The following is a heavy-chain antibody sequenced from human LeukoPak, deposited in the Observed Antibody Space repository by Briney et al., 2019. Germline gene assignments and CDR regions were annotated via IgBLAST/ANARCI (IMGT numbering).Heavy chain of an antibody. J-gene: IGHJ4*02. CDR2: IYYSGNT. D-gene: IGHD4-23*01. Sequence: SETLSLTCTVSGGSISSYYWSWIRQPPGKGLEWIGYIYYSGNTNYNPSLKSRVTISVDTSKNQFSLKLSSVTAADTAVYYCARQYNGGPFDYWGQGTLVTVSS. V-gene: IGHV4-59*08. CDR3: ARQYNGGPFDY. CDR1: GGSISSYY.